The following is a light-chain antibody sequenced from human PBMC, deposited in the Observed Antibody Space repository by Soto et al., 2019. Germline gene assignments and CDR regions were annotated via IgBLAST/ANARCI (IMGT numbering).Light chain of an antibody. CDR2: DVS. Sequence: EIVMTQSPPTLSVSPGEGATLACRASQSLTSNLAWYQQKPGLAPRLLIYDVSTRATGIPARFSGSGSGTEFTLTIRGLQSDDSAVYYCQQYGYWPRTFGQGTKVEI. V-gene: IGKV3-15*01. CDR1: QSLTSN. J-gene: IGKJ1*01. CDR3: QQYGYWPRT.